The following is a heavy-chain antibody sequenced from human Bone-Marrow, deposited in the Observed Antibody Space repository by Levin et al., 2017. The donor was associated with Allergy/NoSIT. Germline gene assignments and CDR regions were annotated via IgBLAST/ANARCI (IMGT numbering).Heavy chain of an antibody. CDR1: GYTFTGYY. Sequence: ASVKVSCKASGYTFTGYYMHWVRQAPGQGLEWMGWINPNSGGTNYAQKFQGRVTMTRDTSISTAYMELSRLRSDDTAVYYCARALYCSSTSCPAYYMDVWGKGTTVTVSS. D-gene: IGHD2-2*01. J-gene: IGHJ6*03. CDR2: INPNSGGT. V-gene: IGHV1-2*02. CDR3: ARALYCSSTSCPAYYMDV.